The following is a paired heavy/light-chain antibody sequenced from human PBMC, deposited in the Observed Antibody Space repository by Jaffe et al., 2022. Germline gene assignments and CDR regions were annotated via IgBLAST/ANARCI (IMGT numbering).Light chain of an antibody. Sequence: EIVLTQSPGTLSLSPGERATLSCRASQSVRSTYLAWFQQKPGQAPRLLIYGASSRATGIPDRFSGSGSGTDFTLTISRLEPEDFAVYYCQQYETSPPYTFGQGTKLEIK. J-gene: IGKJ2*01. CDR3: QQYETSPPYT. V-gene: IGKV3-20*01. CDR1: QSVRSTY. CDR2: GAS.
Heavy chain of an antibody. J-gene: IGHJ1*01. CDR2: IYTGGST. CDR3: AREGYYSNDSGLQH. CDR1: GFTVSTNY. V-gene: IGHV3-66*02. D-gene: IGHD3-22*01. Sequence: EVQLVESGGGLVQPGGSLRLSCAASGFTVSTNYINWVRQAPGKGLEWVSVIYTGGSTNYADSVKGRFTISRDISKNTVYLQMNSLRAEDTAVYYCAREGYYSNDSGLQHWGQGTLVTVSS.